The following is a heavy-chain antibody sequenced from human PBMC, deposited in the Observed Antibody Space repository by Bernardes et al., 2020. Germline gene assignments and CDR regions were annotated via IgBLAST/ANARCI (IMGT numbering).Heavy chain of an antibody. CDR3: ARDGPGAAAGGG. J-gene: IGHJ4*02. CDR1: GFTVSNNY. V-gene: IGHV3-53*01. CDR2: IYSGGDT. Sequence: GGSLRLSCAASGFTVSNNYMIWFRQAPGKGLEWVSLIYSGGDTRYADSVKGRFTISRDYSTNTLYLQMNSLRFDDTAIYYCARDGPGAAAGGGWGRGTLVTVSS. D-gene: IGHD6-13*01.